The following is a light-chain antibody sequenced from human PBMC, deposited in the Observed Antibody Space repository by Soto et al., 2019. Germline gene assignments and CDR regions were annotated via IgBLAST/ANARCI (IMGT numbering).Light chain of an antibody. CDR1: QGISSY. V-gene: IGKV1-9*01. CDR3: QQLNSYPHT. CDR2: AAS. J-gene: IGKJ2*01. Sequence: DIQLTQSPSFLSASLGDRVTITCRASQGISSYLAWYQQKPGKAPKLLIYAASTLQSGVPSRFSGSGSGTEFTLTISSLHPEDFATYYCQQLNSYPHTFGHGTKLEIK.